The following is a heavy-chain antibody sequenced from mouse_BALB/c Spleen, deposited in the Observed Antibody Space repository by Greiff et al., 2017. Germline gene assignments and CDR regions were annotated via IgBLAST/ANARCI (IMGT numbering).Heavy chain of an antibody. D-gene: IGHD2-4*01. CDR1: GYTFTSYV. CDR3: ARGGINYAMDY. J-gene: IGHJ4*01. CDR2: INPYNDGT. Sequence: EVHLVESGPELVKPGASVKMSCKASGYTFTSYVMHWVKQKPGQGLEWIGYINPYNDGTKYNEKFKGKATLTSDKSSSTAYMELSSLTSEDSAVYFCARGGINYAMDYWGQGTSVTVSS. V-gene: IGHV1-14*01.